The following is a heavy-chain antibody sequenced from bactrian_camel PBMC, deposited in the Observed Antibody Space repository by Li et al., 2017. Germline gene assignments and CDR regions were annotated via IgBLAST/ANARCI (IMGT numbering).Heavy chain of an antibody. CDR2: LITEDTT. V-gene: IGHV3S36*01. CDR3: VRDGPAASWYGYRYLEV. CDR1: GFTFDIYA. Sequence: VQLVESGGGLVQPGVSLRLSCAASGFTFDIYAMHWVRQAPGKGLGWVSSLITEDTTYYTDSVKGRFTISRDNAKNTVYLQMNSLKVEDTAVYYCVRDGPAASWYGYRYLEVWGQGTQVTVS. D-gene: IGHD6*01. J-gene: IGHJ2*01.